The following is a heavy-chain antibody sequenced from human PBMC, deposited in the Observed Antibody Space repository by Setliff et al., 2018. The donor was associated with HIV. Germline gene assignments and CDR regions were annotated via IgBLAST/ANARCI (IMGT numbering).Heavy chain of an antibody. J-gene: IGHJ4*02. CDR2: IDHRGRP. V-gene: IGHV4-39*01. CDR3: ARHDSGGYYSLDY. Sequence: SETLSLTCTVSGGSVSTGNYYWSWIRQPPGKGLEWIGEIDHRGRPKYNPSLNSRVTMSVDKSRNQFSLKLSSVTAADTAVYYCARHDSGGYYSLDYWGQGTLVTVSS. D-gene: IGHD3-22*01. CDR1: GGSVSTGNYY.